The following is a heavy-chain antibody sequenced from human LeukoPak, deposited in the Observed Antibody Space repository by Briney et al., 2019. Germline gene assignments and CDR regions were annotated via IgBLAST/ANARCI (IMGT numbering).Heavy chain of an antibody. V-gene: IGHV4-30-2*01. J-gene: IGHJ3*02. Sequence: PSQTLSLTCAVSGGSISSGGYSWRWIRQPPGKGLEWIGYIYHSGSTYYNPSLKSRVTISVDRSKNQFSLKLSSVTAADTAVDYCARVVVDPRDYGDYVNAFDIWGQGTMVTVSS. D-gene: IGHD4-17*01. CDR3: ARVVVDPRDYGDYVNAFDI. CDR2: IYHSGST. CDR1: GGSISSGGYS.